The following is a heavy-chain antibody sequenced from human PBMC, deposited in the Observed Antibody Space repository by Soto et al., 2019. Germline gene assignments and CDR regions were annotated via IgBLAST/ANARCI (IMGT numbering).Heavy chain of an antibody. CDR1: GYRFTNHG. CDR2: ISGHDGKA. Sequence: QVQLVQSGAEVKKPGASVKVSCKASGYRFTNHGISWVRQAPGQGLEWMGWISGHDGKAKYARKFQGRVTMTTDTSTSTAYMEMNSLKDDDTAVYYCARDFYPLAYYFDLWGQGTLVTVSS. V-gene: IGHV1-18*01. CDR3: ARDFYPLAYYFDL. J-gene: IGHJ4*02.